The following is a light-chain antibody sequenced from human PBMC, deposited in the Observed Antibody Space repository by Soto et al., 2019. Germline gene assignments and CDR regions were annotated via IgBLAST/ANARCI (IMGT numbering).Light chain of an antibody. CDR3: QQYNSWLWA. V-gene: IGKV3-20*01. Sequence: EIVLTQSPGTLSLSPGERATLSCRASQSVSSSSLAWYQQKRGQAPRLLIHGASSRATGIPDRFSGSGSGTEFTLIISSLQSEHSAVYYCQQYNSWLWAFGQGTKVDIK. J-gene: IGKJ1*01. CDR1: QSVSSSS. CDR2: GAS.